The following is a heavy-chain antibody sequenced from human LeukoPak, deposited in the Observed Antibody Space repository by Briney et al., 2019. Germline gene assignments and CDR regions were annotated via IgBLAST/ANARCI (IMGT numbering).Heavy chain of an antibody. CDR1: GYTFTSYD. CDR3: ASDRYYYDSSGYYGRYYYGMDV. J-gene: IGHJ6*02. D-gene: IGHD3-22*01. Sequence: ASVTVSCKASGYTFTSYDINWVRQATGQGLEWMGWMNPNSGNTGYAQKFQGRVTMTRNTSISTAYMELSSLRSEDTAVYYCASDRYYYDSSGYYGRYYYGMDVWGQGTTVTVSS. CDR2: MNPNSGNT. V-gene: IGHV1-8*01.